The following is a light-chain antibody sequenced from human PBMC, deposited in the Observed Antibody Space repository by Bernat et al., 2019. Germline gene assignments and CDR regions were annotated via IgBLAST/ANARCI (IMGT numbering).Light chain of an antibody. CDR2: DAS. CDR3: QQSYRSFT. J-gene: IGKJ3*01. V-gene: IGKV1-39*01. Sequence: DTQMTQSPSPLSASVGDRVTISCRASQSISTNLNWYQQKPGKAPKLLIYDASNLQSGVPSRFSGSGYGTDFTLTISSLQPEDLATYYCQQSYRSFTFGPGTKVNIK. CDR1: QSISTN.